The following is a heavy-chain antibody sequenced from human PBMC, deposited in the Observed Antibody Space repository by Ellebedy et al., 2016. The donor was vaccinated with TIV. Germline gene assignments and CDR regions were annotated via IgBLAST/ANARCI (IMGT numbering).Heavy chain of an antibody. CDR1: GGSFSGYY. CDR2: INHSGST. Sequence: SETLSLXXAVYGGSFSGYYWSWIRQPPGKGLEWIGEINHSGSTNYNPSLKSRVTISVDTSKNQFSLKLSSVTAADTAVYYCARVRYYDSSGLDYWGQGTLVTVSS. J-gene: IGHJ4*02. D-gene: IGHD3-22*01. V-gene: IGHV4-34*01. CDR3: ARVRYYDSSGLDY.